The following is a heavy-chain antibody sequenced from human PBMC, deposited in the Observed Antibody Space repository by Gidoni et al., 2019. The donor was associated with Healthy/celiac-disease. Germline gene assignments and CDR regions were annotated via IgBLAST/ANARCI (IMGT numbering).Heavy chain of an antibody. CDR3: ASGLFSYYFDY. CDR2: TRNKANSYTT. V-gene: IGHV3-72*01. Sequence: EVQLVESGGGLVQPGGSLRLSCAASGFTFSDHYMDWVRQAPGKGLEWVGRTRNKANSYTTEYSASVKGRFTISRDDSKHSLYLQMNSLKTEDTAVYYCASGLFSYYFDYWGQGTLVTVSS. D-gene: IGHD6-6*01. CDR1: GFTFSDHY. J-gene: IGHJ4*02.